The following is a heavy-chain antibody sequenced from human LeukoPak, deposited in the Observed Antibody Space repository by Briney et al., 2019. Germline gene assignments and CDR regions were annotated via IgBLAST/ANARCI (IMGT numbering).Heavy chain of an antibody. V-gene: IGHV3-48*01. CDR3: VGSGSYYYYYMDV. Sequence: PTGGSLRLSCAASGFTFSSYSMNWVRQAPGKGLEWVSYISSSSSTIYYADSVKGRFTISRDNAKNSLYLQMNSLRAEDTAVYYCVGSGSYYYYYMDVWGKGTTVTVSS. D-gene: IGHD1-26*01. CDR1: GFTFSSYS. CDR2: ISSSSSTI. J-gene: IGHJ6*03.